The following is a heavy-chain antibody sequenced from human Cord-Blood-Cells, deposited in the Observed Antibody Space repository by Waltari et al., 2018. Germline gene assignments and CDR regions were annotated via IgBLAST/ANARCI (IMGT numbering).Heavy chain of an antibody. CDR2: IYHSGST. V-gene: IGHV4-4*02. D-gene: IGHD3-10*01. J-gene: IGHJ5*02. CDR1: GGSISSSNW. CDR3: ARADIRIMVRGVIDP. Sequence: QVQLQESGPGLVKPSGTLSLTCAVSGGSISSSNWWSWVRQPPGKGLEWIGEIYHSGSTNYTPSLKRRVTISVDKSKNQFSQKLSSVTAADTAVYYCARADIRIMVRGVIDPWGQGTLVTVAS.